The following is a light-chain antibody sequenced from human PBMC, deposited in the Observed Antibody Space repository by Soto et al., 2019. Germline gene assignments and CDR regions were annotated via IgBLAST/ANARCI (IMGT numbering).Light chain of an antibody. CDR2: DVS. Sequence: QSALTQPASVSGSPGQSITISCTGTSSDVGAYNYVSWYQQHPVKAPKLVIYDVSSRPSGISNRFSGSKSGNTASLTISGVQAEDEADYYCSSYASSSTVIFGGGTKLTVL. CDR3: SSYASSSTVI. J-gene: IGLJ2*01. CDR1: SSDVGAYNY. V-gene: IGLV2-14*01.